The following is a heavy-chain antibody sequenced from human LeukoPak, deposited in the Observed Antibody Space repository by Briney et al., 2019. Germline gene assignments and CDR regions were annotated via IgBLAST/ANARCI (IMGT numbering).Heavy chain of an antibody. CDR2: IYGADAA. Sequence: GGSLRLSCAASGFNVSSNYMTWIRQAPGKGLEWVSLIYGADAAYYAESVRGRFMISRDNLKNTLFLQMNSLRVEDTAVYYCVTSTGQQFIPYDYWGQGTHVAVSS. V-gene: IGHV3-66*02. CDR3: VTSTGQQFIPYDY. CDR1: GFNVSSNY. D-gene: IGHD6-13*01. J-gene: IGHJ4*02.